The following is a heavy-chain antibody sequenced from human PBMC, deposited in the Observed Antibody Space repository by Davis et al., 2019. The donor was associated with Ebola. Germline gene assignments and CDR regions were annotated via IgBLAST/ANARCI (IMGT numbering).Heavy chain of an antibody. D-gene: IGHD3-9*01. J-gene: IGHJ6*02. CDR1: GGTFTSYG. Sequence: ASVKVSCKASGGTFTSYGISWVRQAPGQGLEWMGWISAYNGNTNYAQKLQGRVTMTTDTSTSTAYMELRSLRSDDTAVYYCARNPPLYDILTGDSGMDVWGQGTTVTVSS. CDR2: ISAYNGNT. CDR3: ARNPPLYDILTGDSGMDV. V-gene: IGHV1-18*01.